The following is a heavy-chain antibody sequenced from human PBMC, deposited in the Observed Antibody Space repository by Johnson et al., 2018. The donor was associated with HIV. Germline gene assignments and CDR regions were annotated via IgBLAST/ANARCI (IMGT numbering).Heavy chain of an antibody. CDR3: AKHLSTLVDAFDI. D-gene: IGHD3-16*01. CDR2: LTPSGGGT. Sequence: VQLVESGGGAVQPGRSLRLSCAAYGFTFSTYAMSWVRQAPGKGPEWVSALTPSGGGTYYADSVKGRFTISRDNSKNTLYLQLNSLRAEDTAVFYCAKHLSTLVDAFDIWGQGTMVTVSS. J-gene: IGHJ3*02. V-gene: IGHV3-23*04. CDR1: GFTFSTYA.